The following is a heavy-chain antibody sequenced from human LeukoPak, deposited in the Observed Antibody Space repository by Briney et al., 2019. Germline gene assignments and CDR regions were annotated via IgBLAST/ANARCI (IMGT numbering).Heavy chain of an antibody. CDR3: AKSSTRDAPLGYFDY. J-gene: IGHJ4*02. V-gene: IGHV3-23*01. Sequence: PGGSLRLSCAASGFIFRNYAMNWVRQAPGKGLEWVAVISGRGDTTYFPDSVKGRLTISRDDSKNMVFLQMNSLRVEDTAIYYCAKSSTRDAPLGYFDYWGQGALVTVSS. CDR2: ISGRGDTT. CDR1: GFIFRNYA.